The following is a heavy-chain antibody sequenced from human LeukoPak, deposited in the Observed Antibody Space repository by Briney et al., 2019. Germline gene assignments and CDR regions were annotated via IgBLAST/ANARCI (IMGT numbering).Heavy chain of an antibody. J-gene: IGHJ4*02. D-gene: IGHD6-13*01. CDR1: GFTFISYW. Sequence: GGSLRLSCAVSGFTFISYWMHGVRQAPGKGLVWVSRINSDGSSTSYADSVKGRFSISRDNAKNTLYLQMNSLRAEDTAVYYCARGIAAPGRDYWGQGTLVTVSS. CDR2: INSDGSST. CDR3: ARGIAAPGRDY. V-gene: IGHV3-74*01.